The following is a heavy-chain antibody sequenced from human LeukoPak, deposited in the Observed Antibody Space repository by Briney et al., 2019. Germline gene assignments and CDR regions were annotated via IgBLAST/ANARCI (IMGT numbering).Heavy chain of an antibody. CDR2: INPNSCGT. CDR3: AREGPSGSYLFY. CDR1: GYTFTGYY. J-gene: IGHJ4*02. D-gene: IGHD1-26*01. Sequence: GASVKVSCKASGYTFTGYYMHWVRQAPGQGLEWMGWINPNSCGTNYAQKFQGRVTMTRDTSISTAYMELSRLRSDDTAVYYCAREGPSGSYLFYWGQGTLVTVSS. V-gene: IGHV1-2*02.